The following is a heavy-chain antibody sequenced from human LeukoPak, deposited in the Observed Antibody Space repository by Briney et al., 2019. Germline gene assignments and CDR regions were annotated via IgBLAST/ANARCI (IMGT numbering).Heavy chain of an antibody. V-gene: IGHV3-30*03. J-gene: IGHJ4*02. CDR2: ISYDGSNK. CDR1: GFTFSSYG. D-gene: IGHD6-19*01. Sequence: GGSLRLSCAASGFTFSSYGMHWVRQAPGRGLEWVAVISYDGSNKYYADSVKGRFTISRDNSKNTLYLQITSLRTEDTGVYYCARDRPGTVVAGAFDYCGQGTLVTVSS. CDR3: ARDRPGTVVAGAFDY.